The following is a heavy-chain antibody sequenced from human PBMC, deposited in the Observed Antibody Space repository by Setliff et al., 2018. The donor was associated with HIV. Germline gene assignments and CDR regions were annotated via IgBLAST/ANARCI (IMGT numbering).Heavy chain of an antibody. J-gene: IGHJ4*02. CDR3: ARGRFHRLHRPYSGSGSLGIQYLDY. CDR1: GYSISSGYY. CDR2: INHSGST. D-gene: IGHD3-10*01. V-gene: IGHV4-38-2*01. Sequence: PSETLSLTCAVSGYSISSGYYWGWIRQPPGKGLEWIGGINHSGSTNYNPSLKSRVPISVDTSKSQFSLRLNSVTATDTALYYCARGRFHRLHRPYSGSGSLGIQYLDYWGQGTLVTVSS.